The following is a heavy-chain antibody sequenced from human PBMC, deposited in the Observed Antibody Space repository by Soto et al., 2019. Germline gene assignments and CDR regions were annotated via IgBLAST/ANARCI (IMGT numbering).Heavy chain of an antibody. D-gene: IGHD2-15*01. CDR1: GFTFSSYA. CDR2: ISYDGSNK. V-gene: IGHV3-30-3*01. CDR3: ARAPGVWCSGGSCYGRY. J-gene: IGHJ4*02. Sequence: PGGSLRLSCAASGFTFSSYAMHWVRQAPGKGLEWVAVISYDGSNKYYADSVKGRFTISRDNSKNTLYLQMNSLRAEDTAVYYCARAPGVWCSGGSCYGRYWGQGTLVTVSS.